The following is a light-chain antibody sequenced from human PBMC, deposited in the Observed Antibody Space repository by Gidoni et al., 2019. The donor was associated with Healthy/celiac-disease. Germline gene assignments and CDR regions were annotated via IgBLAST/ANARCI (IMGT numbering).Light chain of an antibody. CDR3: QQYNSFVS. V-gene: IGKV1-5*03. J-gene: IGKJ2*01. Sequence: DSQMTQSPSTLSASVGDRVTITCRASQSISSWLAWYQQKPGKAPKLLIYKASSLESGVPSRFSGSGSVTEFTLTISSLQPDDFATYYCQQYNSFVSFGQGTKLEIK. CDR1: QSISSW. CDR2: KAS.